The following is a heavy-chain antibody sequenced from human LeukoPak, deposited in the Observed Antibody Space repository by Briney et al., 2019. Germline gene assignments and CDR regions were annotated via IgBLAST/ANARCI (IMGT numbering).Heavy chain of an antibody. CDR3: ASPAGVNPILGYTNGWYFRT. V-gene: IGHV3-48*03. Sequence: GGSLRLSCAASGFIFSSYEMNWVRQAPGKGLEWVSYISSSGSRIYFADSAKGRFTISRDNAKNSLYLQMNSLRAEDTAVYYCASPAGVNPILGYTNGWYFRTWGQGTLVTVSS. J-gene: IGHJ5*02. D-gene: IGHD6-19*01. CDR1: GFIFSSYE. CDR2: ISSSGSRI.